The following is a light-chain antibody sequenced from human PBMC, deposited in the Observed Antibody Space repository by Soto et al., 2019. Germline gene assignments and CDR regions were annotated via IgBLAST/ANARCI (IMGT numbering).Light chain of an antibody. CDR1: SSDVGGYNY. Sequence: QSALTQPPSASGSPGQSVTISCTGTSSDVGGYNYVSWYQQHPGKAPKLIIYEVSKRPSGVPDRFSGSKSGNTASLTVSGLQAEDEADYYCSSYVGRNKNYVFGTGTKLTVL. V-gene: IGLV2-8*01. CDR3: SSYVGRNKNYV. J-gene: IGLJ1*01. CDR2: EVS.